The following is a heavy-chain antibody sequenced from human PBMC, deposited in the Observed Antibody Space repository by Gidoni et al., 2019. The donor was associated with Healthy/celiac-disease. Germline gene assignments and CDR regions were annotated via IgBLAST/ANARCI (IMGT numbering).Heavy chain of an antibody. Sequence: QVQLVESGGGVVQPGRSLSLSCAASGFTLSRYAIHWVRQAPGKGLEWVAVISYDGSNKYYADYVKGRFTISRDNSKNTLYLQMNSLRAEDTTVYYCARDPPIAAAGTYYYYYYGMDVWGQGTTVTVSS. CDR1: GFTLSRYA. CDR2: ISYDGSNK. J-gene: IGHJ6*02. D-gene: IGHD6-13*01. V-gene: IGHV3-30*01. CDR3: ARDPPIAAAGTYYYYYYGMDV.